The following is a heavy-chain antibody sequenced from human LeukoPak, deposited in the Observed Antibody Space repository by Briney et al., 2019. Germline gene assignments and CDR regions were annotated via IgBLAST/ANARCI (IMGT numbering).Heavy chain of an antibody. Sequence: PSETLSLTCTVSGGSISSYYWSWIRQPAGKGLEWIGRIYTSGSTNYNPSLKSRVTMSVDTSKNQFSLKLSSVTAADTAVYYCARVGGVCSSTSCQGTWFDYWGQGTLVTVSS. CDR3: ARVGGVCSSTSCQGTWFDY. V-gene: IGHV4-4*07. CDR2: IYTSGST. J-gene: IGHJ4*02. D-gene: IGHD2-2*01. CDR1: GGSISSYY.